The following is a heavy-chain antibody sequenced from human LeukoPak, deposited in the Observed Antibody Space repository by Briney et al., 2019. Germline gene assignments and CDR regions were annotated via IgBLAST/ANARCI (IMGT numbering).Heavy chain of an antibody. CDR1: GGSISSYY. J-gene: IGHJ5*02. V-gene: IGHV4-4*07. D-gene: IGHD3-16*02. CDR2: IYTSGST. Sequence: SETLSLTCTVSGGSISSYYWSWIRQPAGKGLEWIGRIYTSGSTNYNPSLKSRVTMSVDTSKNQFSLKLSSVTAADTAVYYCASEGVGNDYVWGSYRYNNWFDPWGQGTLVTVSS. CDR3: ASEGVGNDYVWGSYRYNNWFDP.